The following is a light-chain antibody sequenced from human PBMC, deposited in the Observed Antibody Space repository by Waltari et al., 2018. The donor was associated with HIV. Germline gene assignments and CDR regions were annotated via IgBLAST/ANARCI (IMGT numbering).Light chain of an antibody. J-gene: IGLJ3*02. Sequence: FILTQPHSVSESPGKTVNISCTRRSCRIDSNYVQWYQQRPGSAPTNVIYENNQRPPGVPDRFSGSIDTSSNSASLTISGLKTEDEADFYCQSYDTSNSHWVFGGGTKLTVL. CDR1: SCRIDSNY. CDR3: QSYDTSNSHWV. CDR2: ENN. V-gene: IGLV6-57*03.